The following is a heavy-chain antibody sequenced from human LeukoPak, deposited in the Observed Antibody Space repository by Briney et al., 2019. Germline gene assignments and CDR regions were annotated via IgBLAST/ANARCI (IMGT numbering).Heavy chain of an antibody. J-gene: IGHJ4*02. CDR3: AKGTNIVVVASAPNNPSDH. CDR2: ISGSGGST. V-gene: IGHV3-23*01. CDR1: GFIFSTYA. D-gene: IGHD2-2*01. Sequence: GSLRLSCAASGFIFSTYAMTWVRQAPGKGLEWVSGISGSGGSTHYADSVKGRFTISRDNSKNTLYPQMNSLRDDDTAVYYCAKGTNIVVVASAPNNPSDHWGQGTLVTVSS.